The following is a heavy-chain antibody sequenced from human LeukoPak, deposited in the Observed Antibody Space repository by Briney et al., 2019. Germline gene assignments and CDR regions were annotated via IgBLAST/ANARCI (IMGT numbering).Heavy chain of an antibody. J-gene: IGHJ4*02. CDR3: ARMGVGWYSSGSTHSGYFDY. V-gene: IGHV4-34*01. CDR2: INHSGST. Sequence: SETLSLTCAVYGGSFSGYYWSWIRQPPGKGLEWIGEINHSGSTNYNPSLKSRVTISVDTSKNQFSLKLSSVTAADTAVYYCARMGVGWYSSGSTHSGYFDYWGQGTLVTVFS. CDR1: GGSFSGYY. D-gene: IGHD6-19*01.